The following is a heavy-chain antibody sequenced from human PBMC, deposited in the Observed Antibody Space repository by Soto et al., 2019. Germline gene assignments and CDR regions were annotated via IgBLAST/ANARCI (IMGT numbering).Heavy chain of an antibody. Sequence: GGSLRLSCAASGFTFSSYSMNWVRQAPGKGLEWVSYISSSRSTIYYADSVKGRFTISRDNAKNSLYLQMNSLRAEDTAVYYCARDPRESSGPWGQGTLVTVS. V-gene: IGHV3-48*04. CDR2: ISSSRSTI. J-gene: IGHJ5*02. CDR1: GFTFSSYS. CDR3: ARDPRESSGP. D-gene: IGHD6-25*01.